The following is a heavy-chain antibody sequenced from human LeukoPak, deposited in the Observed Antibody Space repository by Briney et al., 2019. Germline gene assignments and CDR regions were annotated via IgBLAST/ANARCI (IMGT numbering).Heavy chain of an antibody. J-gene: IGHJ6*03. CDR3: ARHFGRDIEDRYV. CDR1: GGSIGTYY. D-gene: IGHD2-15*01. Sequence: SDTLSLPCTVSGGSIGTYYWSWIRQSPGRGLEWIGYIYVTGTRYNPYLQSRVTISVDRSRNQFFLKMSSVTAADTAVYYCARHFGRDIEDRYVWGKDTKVSVSS. CDR2: IYVTGT. V-gene: IGHV4-4*09.